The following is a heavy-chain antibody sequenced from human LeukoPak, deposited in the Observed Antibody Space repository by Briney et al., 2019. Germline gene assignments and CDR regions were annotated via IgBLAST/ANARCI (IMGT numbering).Heavy chain of an antibody. D-gene: IGHD2-8*01. CDR3: ARGNAYAA. J-gene: IGHJ4*02. CDR1: GGSISSSSYY. CDR2: IYYSGST. Sequence: SETLSLTCTVSGGSISSSSYYWGWIRQPPGKGLEWIGSIYYSGSTYYNPSLKSRVTISVDTSKNQFSLKLSSVTAADTAVYFCARGNAYAAWGQGTLVTVSS. V-gene: IGHV4-39*07.